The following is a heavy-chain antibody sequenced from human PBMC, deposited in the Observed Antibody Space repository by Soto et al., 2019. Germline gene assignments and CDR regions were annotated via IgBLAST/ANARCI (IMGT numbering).Heavy chain of an antibody. V-gene: IGHV3-23*01. Sequence: EVQLLESGGGLVQPGESLTLSCAASGFTFNTYAMTWARRAPGKGLEWVSAISGSGATTYVADSVKGRFTISRDNSKDTLYLQMTSLRAKDTAIYYCAKGRGGAYYYYGLEVWGQGTTVTVSS. CDR2: ISGSGATT. CDR1: GFTFNTYA. D-gene: IGHD3-10*01. CDR3: AKGRGGAYYYYGLEV. J-gene: IGHJ6*02.